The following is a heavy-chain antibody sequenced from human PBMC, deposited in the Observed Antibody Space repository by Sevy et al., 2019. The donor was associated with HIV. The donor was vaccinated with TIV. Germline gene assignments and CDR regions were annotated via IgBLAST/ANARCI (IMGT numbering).Heavy chain of an antibody. V-gene: IGHV1-2*02. J-gene: IGHJ5*02. Sequence: ASVKVSCKASGYTFTGYYMHWVRQAPGQGLEWMGWINPNSGGTNCAQKFQGRVTMTRDTSISTAYMELSRLRSDDTAGYYCARECVYCSGGSCKPGGWFDPWGQGTLVTVSS. CDR1: GYTFTGYY. D-gene: IGHD2-15*01. CDR3: ARECVYCSGGSCKPGGWFDP. CDR2: INPNSGGT.